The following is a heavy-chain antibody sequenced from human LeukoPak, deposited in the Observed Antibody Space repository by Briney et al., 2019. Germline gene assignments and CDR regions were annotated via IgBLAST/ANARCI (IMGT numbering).Heavy chain of an antibody. Sequence: PGGSLRLSCAASGFTFSSYAMSWVRQAPGKGLEWVSAISGSGGSTYYADSVKGRFTISRDNSKNTLYLQMNSLRAEDTAVYYCAKAGFGVAGDYYYMDVWGKGTTVTVSS. CDR1: GFTFSSYA. CDR3: AKAGFGVAGDYYYMDV. J-gene: IGHJ6*03. V-gene: IGHV3-23*01. D-gene: IGHD3-3*01. CDR2: ISGSGGST.